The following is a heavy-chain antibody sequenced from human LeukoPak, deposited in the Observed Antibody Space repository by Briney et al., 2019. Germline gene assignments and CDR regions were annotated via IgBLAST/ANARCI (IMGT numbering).Heavy chain of an antibody. CDR1: GFTFNNYA. J-gene: IGHJ4*02. Sequence: GGSLRLSCAASGFTFNNYAMSWVRQAPGKGLEWVSAISGSGGSTYYADSVKGRFTISRDNSKNTLYLQMNSLRAEDTAVYYCAKDSILGQWLAAEGYYFDYWGQGTLVTVSS. V-gene: IGHV3-23*01. D-gene: IGHD6-19*01. CDR3: AKDSILGQWLAAEGYYFDY. CDR2: ISGSGGST.